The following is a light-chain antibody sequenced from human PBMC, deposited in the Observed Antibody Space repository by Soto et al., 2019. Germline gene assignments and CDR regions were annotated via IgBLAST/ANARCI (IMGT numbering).Light chain of an antibody. CDR3: QKYNSAPRT. CDR1: QGVSNY. V-gene: IGKV1-27*01. J-gene: IGKJ1*01. CDR2: SAS. Sequence: DVQMTQSPSSLSASVGDRVTITCRASQGVSNYLAWYQQKPGKVPKLMIYSASTLQSGVPSRFSGSGSGTDFTLTISSLQPEDVATYYCQKYNSAPRTFGQGTKVEIK.